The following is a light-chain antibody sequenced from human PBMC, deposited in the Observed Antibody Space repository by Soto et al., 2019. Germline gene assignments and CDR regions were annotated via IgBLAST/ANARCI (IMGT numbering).Light chain of an antibody. CDR2: DVT. CDR1: SSDFGDDKY. Sequence: QSALTQPRSVSGSPGRSVTISCTGTSSDFGDDKYVSWYQQHPGQAPKLVIYDVTKRPSGVPDRFSGSKSGNTASLTISGLQAEDEADYYCQSYDSSLSGSVFGGGTKLTVL. CDR3: QSYDSSLSGSV. V-gene: IGLV2-11*01. J-gene: IGLJ3*02.